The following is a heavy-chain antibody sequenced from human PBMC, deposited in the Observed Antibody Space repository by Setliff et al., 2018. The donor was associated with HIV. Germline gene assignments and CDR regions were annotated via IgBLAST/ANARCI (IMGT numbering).Heavy chain of an antibody. CDR1: GGSISSYY. CDR3: AGVEGSSITMVRGVIPGPQGHMDV. Sequence: PSETLSLTCTVSGGSISSYYWSWIRQPPGKGLEWIGYIYYSGSTNYNPSLKSRVTISVDTSKNQFSLKLSSVTAADTAVYYCAGVEGSSITMVRGVIPGPQGHMDVWGKGITVTVAS. J-gene: IGHJ6*03. D-gene: IGHD3-10*01. V-gene: IGHV4-59*01. CDR2: IYYSGST.